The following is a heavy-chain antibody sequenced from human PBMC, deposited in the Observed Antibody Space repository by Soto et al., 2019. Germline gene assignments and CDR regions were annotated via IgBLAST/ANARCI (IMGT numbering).Heavy chain of an antibody. J-gene: IGHJ4*02. V-gene: IGHV3-30-3*01. D-gene: IGHD1-26*01. Sequence: PGGSLRLSCAASGFTFSSYAMHWVRQAPGKGLEWVAVISYDGSNKYYADSVKGRFTISRDNSKNTLYLQMNSLRAEDTAVYYCARVGWVAPTFFDYWGQGTQVTVSS. CDR2: ISYDGSNK. CDR1: GFTFSSYA. CDR3: ARVGWVAPTFFDY.